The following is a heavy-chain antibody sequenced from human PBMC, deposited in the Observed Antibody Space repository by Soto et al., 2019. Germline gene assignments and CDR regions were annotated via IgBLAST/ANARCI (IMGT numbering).Heavy chain of an antibody. D-gene: IGHD4-4*01. CDR3: ARLGLGSNYDYYYYYMDV. J-gene: IGHJ6*03. CDR2: INPSGGST. Sequence: ASVKVSCKASGYTFTSYYMHWVRQAPGQGLEWMGIINPSGGSTSYAQKFQGRVTMTRNTSISTAYMELSSLRSEDTAVYYCARLGLGSNYDYYYYYMDVWGKGTTVTVSS. CDR1: GYTFTSYY. V-gene: IGHV1-46*01.